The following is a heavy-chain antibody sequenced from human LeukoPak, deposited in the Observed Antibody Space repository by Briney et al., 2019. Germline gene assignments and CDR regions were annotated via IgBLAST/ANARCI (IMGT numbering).Heavy chain of an antibody. CDR3: ARVISSSSGIDY. V-gene: IGHV4-30-2*01. D-gene: IGHD6-6*01. CDR2: IYHSGST. Sequence: SETLSLTCTVSGDSLSSSGYYWSWIRQPPGKGLEWIGYIYHSGSTYYTPSLKSRVTISIDRSKNQFSLNLYSVTAADTAVFYCARVISSSSGIDYWGQGTLVTVSS. J-gene: IGHJ4*02. CDR1: GDSLSSSGYY.